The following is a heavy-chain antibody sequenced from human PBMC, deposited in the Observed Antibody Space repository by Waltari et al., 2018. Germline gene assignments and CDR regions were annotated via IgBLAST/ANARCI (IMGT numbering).Heavy chain of an antibody. CDR1: GYSISSGFY. CDR3: ARQELLLPFDY. D-gene: IGHD1-26*01. Sequence: QVQLQESGPGLVKPSETLSLTCAVSGYSISSGFYWGWIRQPPGKCLEWIATIYHSGTTSYNPSLKSRVTISVDTSKNQFSLKLSSVTAADTAVYYCARQELLLPFDYWGQGTLVTVSS. CDR2: IYHSGTT. J-gene: IGHJ4*02. V-gene: IGHV4-38-2*01.